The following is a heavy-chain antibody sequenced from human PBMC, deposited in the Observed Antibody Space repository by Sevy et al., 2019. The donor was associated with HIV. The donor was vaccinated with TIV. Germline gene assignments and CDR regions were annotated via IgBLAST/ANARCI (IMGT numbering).Heavy chain of an antibody. CDR2: IYTSGST. CDR1: GGSISSGNYY. D-gene: IGHD2-21*02. J-gene: IGHJ3*02. CDR3: ARGGGNSFLDAFDI. V-gene: IGHV4-61*02. Sequence: SETLSLTCTVSGGSISSGNYYWSWIRQPAGKGLEWIGRIYTSGSTNYNPSLKSRVTISVDTSKNQFSLKLSSVTAADTAVHYCARGGGNSFLDAFDIWGQGTMVTVSS.